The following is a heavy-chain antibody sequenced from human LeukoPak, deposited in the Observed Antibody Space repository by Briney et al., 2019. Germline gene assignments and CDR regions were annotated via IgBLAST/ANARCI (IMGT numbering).Heavy chain of an antibody. CDR3: AKASNSGSHPYYFDY. V-gene: IGHV3-30*18. Sequence: GGSLRLSCAASGFTFSSFGMHWVRQAPGKGLEWVAVISYDGSNKYYGDSVKGRFTISRDNSNHTLYLQMNSLRAEDTAVYYCAKASNSGSHPYYFDYWGQGTLVTLS. CDR1: GFTFSSFG. D-gene: IGHD1-26*01. J-gene: IGHJ4*02. CDR2: ISYDGSNK.